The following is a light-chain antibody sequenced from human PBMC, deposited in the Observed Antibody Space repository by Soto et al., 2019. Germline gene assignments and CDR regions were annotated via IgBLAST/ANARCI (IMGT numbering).Light chain of an antibody. CDR2: DAS. Sequence: DIVLTQYPVTLSLSPVERATLSCRASHSVSSSYLAWYQQKPGQAPRLLIYDASNRATGIPARFSGSGSGTDFTLTISRLEPEDFAVYYCQQYGSSPRLTFGGGTKVHIK. V-gene: IGKV3-20*01. CDR1: HSVSSSY. CDR3: QQYGSSPRLT. J-gene: IGKJ4*01.